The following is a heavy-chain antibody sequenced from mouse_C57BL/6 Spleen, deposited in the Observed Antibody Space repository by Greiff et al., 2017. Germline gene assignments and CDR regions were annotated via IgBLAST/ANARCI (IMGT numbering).Heavy chain of an antibody. Sequence: DVKLVESGGGLVKPGGSLKLSCAASGFTFSSYAMSWVRQTPEKRLEWVATISDGGSYTYYPDNVKGRFTISRDNAKNNLYLQMSHLKSEDTAMYYCARDIPQLGYYFDYWGRGTTLTVSS. J-gene: IGHJ2*01. V-gene: IGHV5-4*01. D-gene: IGHD4-1*02. CDR2: ISDGGSYT. CDR1: GFTFSSYA. CDR3: ARDIPQLGYYFDY.